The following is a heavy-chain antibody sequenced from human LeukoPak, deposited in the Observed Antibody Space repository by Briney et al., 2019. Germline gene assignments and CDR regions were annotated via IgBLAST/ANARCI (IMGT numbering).Heavy chain of an antibody. CDR2: INTNTGNP. CDR1: GYIFTTYA. CDR3: ASATVLKRLDY. J-gene: IGHJ4*02. V-gene: IGHV7-4-1*02. Sequence: GASVKVSCKASGYIFTTYAMNWVRQAPGQGLEWMGYINTNTGNPTYAQGFTGRFVFSLDTSVSTAYLQISSLKAEDTTVYYCASATVLKRLDYWGPGTLVTVSS. D-gene: IGHD4-23*01.